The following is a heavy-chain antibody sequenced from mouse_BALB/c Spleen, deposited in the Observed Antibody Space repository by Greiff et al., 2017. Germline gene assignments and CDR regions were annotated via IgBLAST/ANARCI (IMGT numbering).Heavy chain of an antibody. J-gene: IGHJ1*01. CDR1: GFTFSSYA. CDR3: ARDGLLRLQYFDV. V-gene: IGHV5-6-5*01. Sequence: DVMLVESGGGLVKPGGSLKLSCAASGFTFSSYAMSWVRQTPEKRLEWVASISSGGSTYYPDSVKGRFTISRDNARNILYLQMSSLRSEDTAMYYGARDGLLRLQYFDVWGAGTTVTVSS. D-gene: IGHD1-2*01. CDR2: ISSGGST.